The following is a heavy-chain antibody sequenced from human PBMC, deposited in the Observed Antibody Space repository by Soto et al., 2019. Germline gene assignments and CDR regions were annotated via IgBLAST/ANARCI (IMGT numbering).Heavy chain of an antibody. D-gene: IGHD3-3*01. CDR3: AKGLGFLEWDLDDYGMDV. CDR2: ISGSGGST. V-gene: IGHV3-23*01. CDR1: GFTFSSYA. Sequence: GGSLRLSCAAPGFTFSSYAMSWVRQAPGKGLEWVSAISGSGGSTYYADSVKGRFTISRDNSKNTLYLQMNSLRAEDTAVYYCAKGLGFLEWDLDDYGMDVWGQGTTVTVSS. J-gene: IGHJ6*02.